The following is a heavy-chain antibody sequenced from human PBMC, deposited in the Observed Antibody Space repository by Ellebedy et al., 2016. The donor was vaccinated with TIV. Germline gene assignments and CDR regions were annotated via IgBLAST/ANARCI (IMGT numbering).Heavy chain of an antibody. CDR3: ARGARDYSLGY. CDR1: GFTFSSYS. V-gene: IGHV3-48*02. CDR2: INSSSSTI. D-gene: IGHD2-15*01. Sequence: GESLKISCAASGFTFSSYSMNWVRQAPGKGLEWVSYINSSSSTIYYADSVKGRFTISRDVAENSLYLQMNSLRDDDTAVYYCARGARDYSLGYWGQGTLVTVSS. J-gene: IGHJ4*02.